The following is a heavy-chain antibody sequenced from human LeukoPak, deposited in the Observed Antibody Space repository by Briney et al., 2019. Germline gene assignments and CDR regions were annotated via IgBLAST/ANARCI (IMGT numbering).Heavy chain of an antibody. CDR3: ARARGGPLTTADAFDI. V-gene: IGHV4-34*01. CDR2: INHSGST. D-gene: IGHD4-11*01. J-gene: IGHJ3*02. CDR1: GGSFNGDY. Sequence: SETLSLTCAVYGGSFNGDYWSWIRQPPGKGLEWIGEINHSGSTNYNPSLKSRVTISVDTSKNQFSLKLSSVTAADTAVYYCARARGGPLTTADAFDICGQGTMAPVSS.